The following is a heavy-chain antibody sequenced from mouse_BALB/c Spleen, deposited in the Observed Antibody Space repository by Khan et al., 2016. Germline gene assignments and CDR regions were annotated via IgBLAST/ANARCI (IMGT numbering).Heavy chain of an antibody. J-gene: IGHJ3*01. V-gene: IGHV5-4*02. Sequence: EVELVESGGGLVKPGGSLKLSCAASGFTFSDYYMYWVRQTPEKRLEWVATISDGGSYTYYPDSVTGRFTISRDNAKNSLYLQISSLKSEDTAMYYCAREGVRRGVAYWGQGTLVTVSA. CDR2: ISDGGSYT. CDR3: AREGVRRGVAY. D-gene: IGHD2-14*01. CDR1: GFTFSDYY.